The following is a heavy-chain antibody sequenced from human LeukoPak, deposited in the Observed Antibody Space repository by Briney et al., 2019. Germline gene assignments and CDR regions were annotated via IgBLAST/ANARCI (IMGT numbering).Heavy chain of an antibody. J-gene: IGHJ4*02. Sequence: GGSLRLSCAASGFTFSSYAMSWVRQAPGKGLEWVSGISGSGSNTYHADSVKGRFTISRDNSKRTLYLQMNNLRAEDTAVYYCATGFSLVEFDYWGQGTLVTVSS. V-gene: IGHV3-23*01. CDR1: GFTFSSYA. CDR2: ISGSGSNT. D-gene: IGHD3-16*02. CDR3: ATGFSLVEFDY.